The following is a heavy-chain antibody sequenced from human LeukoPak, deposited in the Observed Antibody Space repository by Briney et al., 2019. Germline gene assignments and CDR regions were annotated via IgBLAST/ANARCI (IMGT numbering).Heavy chain of an antibody. CDR2: IYYSGST. D-gene: IGHD6-6*01. V-gene: IGHV4-59*01. CDR1: GGSISSYY. Sequence: SETLSLTCTVSGGSISSYYWSWIRQPPGKGLEWIGYIYYSGSTNYNPSLKSRVTVSVDTSKNQFSLKLSSVTAADTAVYYCARESSSGWFDPWGQGTLVTVSS. J-gene: IGHJ5*02. CDR3: ARESSSGWFDP.